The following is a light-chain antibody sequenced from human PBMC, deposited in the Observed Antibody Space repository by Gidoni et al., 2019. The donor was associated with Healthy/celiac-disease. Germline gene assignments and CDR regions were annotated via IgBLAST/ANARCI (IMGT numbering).Light chain of an antibody. CDR3: QQSYSTPLT. Sequence: IHMTQSPSSLSASVGDRVTITCRESQSISSYLNWYQQKPGKAPKLLIYAASSLQSGVPSRFSGSGSGTDFTLTISSLQPEDFATYYCQQSYSTPLTFGGGTKVEIK. CDR1: QSISSY. J-gene: IGKJ4*01. V-gene: IGKV1-39*01. CDR2: AAS.